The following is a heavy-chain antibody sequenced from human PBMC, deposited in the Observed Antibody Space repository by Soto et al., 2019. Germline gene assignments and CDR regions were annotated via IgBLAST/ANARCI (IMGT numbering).Heavy chain of an antibody. Sequence: EVQLVESGGGLVQPGGPLRLSCAASGFTVSNNYMSWVRQAPGEGLEWVSVSYNGGSTYYGDSMKGRFTISRDISQNTLYLQMNSLRVEDTAVYYCARGHYGSPPGYLDYWGQGTLVTVSS. CDR1: GFTVSNNY. J-gene: IGHJ4*02. D-gene: IGHD3-10*01. CDR2: SYNGGST. V-gene: IGHV3-66*01. CDR3: ARGHYGSPPGYLDY.